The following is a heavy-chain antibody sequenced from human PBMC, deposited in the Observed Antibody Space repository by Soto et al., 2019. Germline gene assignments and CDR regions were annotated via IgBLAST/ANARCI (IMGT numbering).Heavy chain of an antibody. J-gene: IGHJ6*02. Sequence: SETLSLTCTVSGGSISSGGYYWSWIRQHPGKGLEWIGYIYYSGSTYHNPSLKSRVTISVDTSKNQFSLKLSSVTAADTAVYYCAGDTPRITIFGVSPGGGMDVWGQGTTVTVSS. CDR2: IYYSGST. V-gene: IGHV4-31*03. CDR1: GGSISSGGYY. CDR3: AGDTPRITIFGVSPGGGMDV. D-gene: IGHD3-3*01.